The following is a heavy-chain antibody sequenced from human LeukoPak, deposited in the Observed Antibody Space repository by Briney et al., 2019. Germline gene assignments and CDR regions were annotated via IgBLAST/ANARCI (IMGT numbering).Heavy chain of an antibody. J-gene: IGHJ4*02. CDR3: ARLLAAAGIDY. D-gene: IGHD6-13*01. Sequence: EPSGTLSLTCAVSGYSISIDYYWGWIRQPPGKGLEWIGSIYYSGSTYYNPSLKSRVTISVDTSKNQFSLKLSSVTAADTAVYYCARLLAAAGIDYWGQGTLVTVSS. CDR1: GYSISIDYY. V-gene: IGHV4-38-2*01. CDR2: IYYSGST.